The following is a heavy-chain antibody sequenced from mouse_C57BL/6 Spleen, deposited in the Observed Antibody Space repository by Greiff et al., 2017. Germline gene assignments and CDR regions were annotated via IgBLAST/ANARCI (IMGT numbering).Heavy chain of an antibody. Sequence: EVQLVESGGGLVQPGGSLSLSCAASGFTFTDYYMSWVRQPPGKALEWLGFIRNKANGYTTEYSASVKGRFTISRDNSQSILYLQMNALRAEDSATYYCARGLRGFAYWGQGTLVTVSA. J-gene: IGHJ3*01. CDR3: ARGLRGFAY. V-gene: IGHV7-3*01. D-gene: IGHD1-1*01. CDR1: GFTFTDYY. CDR2: IRNKANGYTT.